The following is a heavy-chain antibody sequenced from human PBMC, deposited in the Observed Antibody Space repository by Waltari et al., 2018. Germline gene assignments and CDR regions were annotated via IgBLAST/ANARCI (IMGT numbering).Heavy chain of an antibody. V-gene: IGHV3-48*03. CDR1: GFIFRNYQ. D-gene: IGHD7-27*01. CDR3: ATDLPGDRDFDF. J-gene: IGHJ4*02. CDR2: IRSGGSTI. Sequence: EVQLVESGGGLVQPGGSLTLPCVASGFIFRNYQMNWVRQAPGKGLEWVSFIRSGGSTIYADSVKGRFTISRDNAENSLYLQMNSLRVEDTAIYYCATDLPGDRDFDFWGQGTLVTVSS.